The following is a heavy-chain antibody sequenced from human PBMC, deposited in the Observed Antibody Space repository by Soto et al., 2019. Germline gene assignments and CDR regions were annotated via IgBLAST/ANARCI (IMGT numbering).Heavy chain of an antibody. V-gene: IGHV4-59*12. CDR1: GGSISSYY. CDR3: ARDLEVRGGRWFDP. CDR2: IYYSGST. D-gene: IGHD3-10*01. J-gene: IGHJ5*02. Sequence: SETLSLTCTVSGGSISSYYWSWTRQPPGKGLEWIGYIYYSGSTNYNPSLKSRVTISVDTSKNQFSLKMSSVTAADTAVYYCARDLEVRGGRWFDPWGQGTLVTVSS.